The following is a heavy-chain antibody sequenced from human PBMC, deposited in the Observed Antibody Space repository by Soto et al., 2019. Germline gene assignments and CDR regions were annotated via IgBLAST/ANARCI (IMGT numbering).Heavy chain of an antibody. D-gene: IGHD6-6*01. J-gene: IGHJ6*03. V-gene: IGHV1-69*02. CDR1: GGTFSSYT. CDR2: IIPILGIA. Sequence: ASVKVSCKASGGTFSSYTISWVRQAPGQGLEWIGRIIPILGIANYAQKFQGRVTITADKSTSTAYMELSSLRSEDTAAYYCARGKYSSSGGVYYYYYYMDVWGKGTTVTVSS. CDR3: ARGKYSSSGGVYYYYYYMDV.